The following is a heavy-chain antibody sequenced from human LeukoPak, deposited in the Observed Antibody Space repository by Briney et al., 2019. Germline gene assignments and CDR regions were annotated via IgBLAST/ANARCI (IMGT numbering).Heavy chain of an antibody. Sequence: GGSLRLSCAASGITFSIYGMHWVRQAPGKGLEWVAFISYDGSNKYYADSVKGRFTISRDNSKNTLYLQMNSLRAEDTAVYYCAKDSRVSSLIGVVRSKRPYYFDYWGQGTLVTVSS. CDR1: GITFSIYG. CDR2: ISYDGSNK. CDR3: AKDSRVSSLIGVVRSKRPYYFDY. J-gene: IGHJ4*02. D-gene: IGHD3-22*01. V-gene: IGHV3-30*02.